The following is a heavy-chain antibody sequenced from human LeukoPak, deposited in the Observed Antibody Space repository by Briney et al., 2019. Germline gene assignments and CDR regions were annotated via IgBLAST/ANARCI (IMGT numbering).Heavy chain of an antibody. Sequence: GASVKVSCKASGYTFTGYYIHWVRQAPGQGLEWMGWINPNSGGTNYAQKFQGRVTMTRDTSISTAYMELSRLRSDDTAVYYCARDSEKHSSGWYLHCWFDPWGQGTLVTVSS. V-gene: IGHV1-2*02. CDR1: GYTFTGYY. J-gene: IGHJ5*02. CDR2: INPNSGGT. D-gene: IGHD6-19*01. CDR3: ARDSEKHSSGWYLHCWFDP.